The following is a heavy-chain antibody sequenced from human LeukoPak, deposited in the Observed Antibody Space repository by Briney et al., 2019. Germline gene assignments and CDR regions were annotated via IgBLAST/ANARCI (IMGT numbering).Heavy chain of an antibody. CDR1: GFTFSSYA. CDR3: AKVQSTYSSGWYAEPPFFDY. J-gene: IGHJ4*02. D-gene: IGHD6-19*01. V-gene: IGHV3-64*04. CDR2: ISSNGGST. Sequence: GGSLRLSCSASGFTFSSYAMHWVRQAPGKGLEYVSAISSNGGSTYYADSVKGRFTISRDNSKNTLYLQMNSLRAEDTAVYYCAKVQSTYSSGWYAEPPFFDYWGQGTLVTVSS.